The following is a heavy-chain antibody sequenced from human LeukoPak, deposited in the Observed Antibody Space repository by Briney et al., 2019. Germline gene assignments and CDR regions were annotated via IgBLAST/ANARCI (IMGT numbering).Heavy chain of an antibody. Sequence: PSETLSLTCTVPGGSINDYYWTWIRQAPRKGLEWLGYISTSGTTDYNPALKSLVTMSVDTSKNEFSLKVTSVTAADTAMYYCARVVRGAVTSNCFDPWGQGTLVTVSS. CDR2: ISTSGTT. J-gene: IGHJ5*02. D-gene: IGHD4-17*01. CDR1: GGSINDYY. V-gene: IGHV4-4*09. CDR3: ARVVRGAVTSNCFDP.